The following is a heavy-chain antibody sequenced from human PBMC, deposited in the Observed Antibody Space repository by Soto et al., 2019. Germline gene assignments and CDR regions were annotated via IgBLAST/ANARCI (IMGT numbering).Heavy chain of an antibody. V-gene: IGHV3-48*03. J-gene: IGHJ5*02. CDR3: AREYYDILTGLYLNWFER. CDR2: ISSGGTTK. Sequence: GGSLRLSCATSGFSFSDFEMHWVRQAPGKGLEWVSYISSGGTTKYYADSVKGRFTISRDNAKNSLFLQMNSLRAEDTAVYYCAREYYDILTGLYLNWFERWGQGTLVTVSS. D-gene: IGHD3-9*01. CDR1: GFSFSDFE.